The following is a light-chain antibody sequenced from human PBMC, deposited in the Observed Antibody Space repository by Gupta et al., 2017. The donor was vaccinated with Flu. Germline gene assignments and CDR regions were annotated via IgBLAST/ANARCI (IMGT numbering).Light chain of an antibody. CDR3: QQYDNVPLT. CDR2: GSS. CDR1: QDITNY. Sequence: LQLTQSPSSLSKSVGDRVTITCQATQDITNYLNWFQQKPGKAPRLLIYGSSILETGVPSRFTGSGSGTDFTFTISSLQPEDVATYFCQQYDNVPLTFGGGTKVEIK. V-gene: IGKV1-33*01. J-gene: IGKJ4*01.